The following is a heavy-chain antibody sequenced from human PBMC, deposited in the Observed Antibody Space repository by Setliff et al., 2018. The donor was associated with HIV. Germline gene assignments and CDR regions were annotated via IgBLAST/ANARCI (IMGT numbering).Heavy chain of an antibody. Sequence: PGGSLRLSCTDSGFSSNNYWMSWVRQAPGKGLEWAAHINQDGNVKYYVDSVKGRFTISRDNAKTSIYLQMDSLRVEDTAVYYCRTDGGLNWGQGTRVTVSS. CDR2: INQDGNVK. J-gene: IGHJ3*01. D-gene: IGHD3-10*01. CDR3: RTDGGLN. V-gene: IGHV3-7*03. CDR1: GFSSNNYW.